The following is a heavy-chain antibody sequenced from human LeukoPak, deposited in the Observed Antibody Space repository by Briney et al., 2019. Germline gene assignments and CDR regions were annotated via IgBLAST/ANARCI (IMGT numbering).Heavy chain of an antibody. D-gene: IGHD4-17*01. CDR3: ARGRYGAQAGGYYYGMDV. CDR2: IYYSGST. Sequence: PSETLSLTCAVSGGSISSGGYYWSWIRQHPGKGLEWIGYIYYSGSTYYNPSLKSRVTISVDTSKNQFSLKLSSVTAADTAVYYCARGRYGAQAGGYYYGMDVWGQGTTVTVSS. J-gene: IGHJ6*02. CDR1: GGSISSGGYY. V-gene: IGHV4-31*11.